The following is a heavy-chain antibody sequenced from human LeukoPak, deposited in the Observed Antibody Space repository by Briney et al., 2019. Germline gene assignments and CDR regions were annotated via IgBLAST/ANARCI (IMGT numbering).Heavy chain of an antibody. CDR1: GFTFSSYS. D-gene: IGHD6-6*01. CDR2: ISSSSSYI. Sequence: GGSLRLSCAASGFTFSSYSMNWVRQAPGKGLEWVSSISSSSSYIYYADSVKGRFTISRDNATNSLYLQMNSLRAEGTAVYYCARGIAAESFDYWGQGTLVTVSS. CDR3: ARGIAAESFDY. J-gene: IGHJ4*02. V-gene: IGHV3-21*01.